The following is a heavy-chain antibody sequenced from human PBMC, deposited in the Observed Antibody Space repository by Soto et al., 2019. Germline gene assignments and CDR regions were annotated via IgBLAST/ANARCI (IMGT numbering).Heavy chain of an antibody. D-gene: IGHD6-19*01. CDR2: IYYSGST. CDR3: ARGVAVERVNLWFDP. J-gene: IGHJ5*02. V-gene: IGHV4-59*01. Sequence: SETLSLTCTVSGGSISSYYWSWIRQPPGKGLEWIGYIYYSGSTNYNPSLKSRVTISVDTSKNQFSLKLSSVTAADTAVYYCARGVAVERVNLWFDPWGQGTLVTVSS. CDR1: GGSISSYY.